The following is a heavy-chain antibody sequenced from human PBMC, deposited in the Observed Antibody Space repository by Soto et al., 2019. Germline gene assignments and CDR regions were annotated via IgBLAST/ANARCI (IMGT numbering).Heavy chain of an antibody. CDR2: ISGSGGST. J-gene: IGHJ6*02. CDR3: AKVGADFWSGYYTGVSYLPPYYYYGMDV. V-gene: IGHV3-23*01. Sequence: GGSLRLSCAASGFTFSSYAMSWVRQAPGKGLEWVSAISGSGGSTYYADSVKGRFTISRDNSKNTLYLQMNSLRAEDTAVYYCAKVGADFWSGYYTGVSYLPPYYYYGMDVWGQGPTVTVSS. CDR1: GFTFSSYA. D-gene: IGHD3-3*01.